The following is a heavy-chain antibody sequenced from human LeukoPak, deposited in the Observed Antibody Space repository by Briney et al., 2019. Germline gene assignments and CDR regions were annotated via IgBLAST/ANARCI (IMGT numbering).Heavy chain of an antibody. CDR3: VRGIFWRWAYYFDY. CDR2: ISKSGST. CDR1: GGSISNYY. J-gene: IGHJ4*02. Sequence: SETLSLTCTVSGGSISNYYWSWIRQPAGKRLEWIGRISKSGSTNYNPSLKSRVTMSVDTSKNQFSLKLSSVTAADTAVYYCVRGIFWRWAYYFDYWGQGILVTVSS. V-gene: IGHV4-4*07. D-gene: IGHD2-15*01.